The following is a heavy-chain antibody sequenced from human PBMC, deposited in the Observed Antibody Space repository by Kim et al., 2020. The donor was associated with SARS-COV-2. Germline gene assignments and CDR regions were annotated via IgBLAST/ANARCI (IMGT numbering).Heavy chain of an antibody. V-gene: IGHV3-7*03. CDR2: IKQDGSEN. D-gene: IGHD2-2*01. Sequence: GGSLRLSCAASGFTFSSYWMSWVRQAPGKGLEWVATIKQDGSENYYVAAVNGCPTTSRNNAKTLLYLLMNSLTAEAAAVYYCARFLTRRGYIVVVLAAF. CDR3: ARFLTRRGYIVVVLAAF. CDR1: GFTFSSYW. J-gene: IGHJ3*01.